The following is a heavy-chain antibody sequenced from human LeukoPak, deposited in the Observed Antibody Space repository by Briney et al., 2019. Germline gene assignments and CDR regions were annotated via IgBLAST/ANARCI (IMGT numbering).Heavy chain of an antibody. J-gene: IGHJ4*02. V-gene: IGHV3-23*01. D-gene: IGHD3-3*01. CDR3: AKDELDFGVVPYYFDY. CDR2: ISGSGGST. CDR1: GFTFDDHG. Sequence: PGGSLRLSCAASGFTFDDHGMHWVRQAPGKGLEWVSAISGSGGSTYYADSVKGRFTISRDNSKNTLYLQMDSLRAEDTAVYYCAKDELDFGVVPYYFDYWGQGTLVTVSS.